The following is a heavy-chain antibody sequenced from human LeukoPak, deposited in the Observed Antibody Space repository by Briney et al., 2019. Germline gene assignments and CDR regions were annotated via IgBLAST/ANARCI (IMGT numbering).Heavy chain of an antibody. CDR2: IRYDGSNK. CDR1: GFTFSSYG. CDR3: AKDQLVFVVVPAATDY. D-gene: IGHD2-2*01. V-gene: IGHV3-30*02. J-gene: IGHJ4*02. Sequence: GGSLRLSCAASGFTFSSYGMHWVRQAPGKGLEWVAFIRYDGSNKYYADSVKGRFTISRDNSKNTLYLQMNSLRAEDTAVYYCAKDQLVFVVVPAATDYWGQGTLVTVPS.